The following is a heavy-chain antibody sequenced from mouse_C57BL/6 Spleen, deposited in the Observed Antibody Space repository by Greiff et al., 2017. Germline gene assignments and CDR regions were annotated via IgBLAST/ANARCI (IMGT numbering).Heavy chain of an antibody. V-gene: IGHV1-82*01. D-gene: IGHD1-1*01. CDR3: ASYYDGSSPAWFAY. Sequence: QVQLQQSGPELVKPGASVKISCKASGYAFSSSWMNWVKQRPGTGLGWIGRIYPGDGGTTYNGKFKGKATLTADKSSGTAYMQLSSLTSEDSAVYFCASYYDGSSPAWFAYWGQGTLVTVSA. CDR2: IYPGDGGT. CDR1: GYAFSSSW. J-gene: IGHJ3*01.